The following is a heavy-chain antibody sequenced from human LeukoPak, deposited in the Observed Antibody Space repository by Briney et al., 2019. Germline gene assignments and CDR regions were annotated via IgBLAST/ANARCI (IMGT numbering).Heavy chain of an antibody. CDR3: ARAGYCSGGSCYPYYYYYYMDV. Sequence: ASVKVSCKASGGTFSSYAISWVRQAPGQGLEWMGWISGHNDDTNYAQRLQGRVTMTTDKSTSTAYMELRSLRSDDTAVYYCARAGYCSGGSCYPYYYYYYMDVWGKGTTVTVSS. CDR1: GGTFSSYA. D-gene: IGHD2-15*01. J-gene: IGHJ6*03. CDR2: ISGHNDDT. V-gene: IGHV1-18*01.